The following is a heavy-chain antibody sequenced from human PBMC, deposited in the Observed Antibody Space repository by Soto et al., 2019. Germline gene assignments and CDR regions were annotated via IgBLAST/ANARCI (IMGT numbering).Heavy chain of an antibody. CDR2: IIPIFGTT. V-gene: IGHV1-69*12. J-gene: IGHJ6*02. CDR1: GGTFSSYA. CDR3: ARGTVTGSEYNYYYSGMDV. D-gene: IGHD1-1*01. Sequence: QVQLVQSGAEVKKPGSSVKVSCKASGGTFSSYAIDWVRPAPGQGLEWMGGIIPIFGTTTYAQKLQGRVKLTADESTRTAYMELSTLRSEDTAVYYCARGTVTGSEYNYYYSGMDVWGQGTTVTVSS.